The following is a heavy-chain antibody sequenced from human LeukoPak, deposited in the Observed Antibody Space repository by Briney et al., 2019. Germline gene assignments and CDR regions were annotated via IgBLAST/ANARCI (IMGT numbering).Heavy chain of an antibody. J-gene: IGHJ4*02. D-gene: IGHD1-1*01. Sequence: SETLSLTCAVSGYSISSGYYWGWIRQPPGKGLEWIGSIYHSGSTYYNPSLKSRVTISVDTSKNQFPLKLSSVTAADTAVYYCARHDTAWNPKIWGQGTQVTVSS. CDR2: IYHSGST. V-gene: IGHV4-38-2*01. CDR1: GYSISSGYY. CDR3: ARHDTAWNPKI.